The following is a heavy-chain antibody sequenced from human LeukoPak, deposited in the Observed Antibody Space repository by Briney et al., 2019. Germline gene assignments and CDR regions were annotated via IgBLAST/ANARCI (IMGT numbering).Heavy chain of an antibody. CDR2: ISGSGGST. Sequence: GGSPRLSCAASGFTFSSYAMSWVRQAPGKGLEWVSAISGSGGSTYYAGSVKGRFTISRDNSKNTLYLQMNSLRAEDTAVYYCAKESGYCSGGSCYFYYGMDVWGQGTTVTVSS. J-gene: IGHJ6*02. CDR3: AKESGYCSGGSCYFYYGMDV. D-gene: IGHD2-15*01. V-gene: IGHV3-23*01. CDR1: GFTFSSYA.